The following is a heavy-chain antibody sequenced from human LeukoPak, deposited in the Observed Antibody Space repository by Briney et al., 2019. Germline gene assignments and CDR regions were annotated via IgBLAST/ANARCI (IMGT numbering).Heavy chain of an antibody. CDR3: AKGWDVDTAIDY. V-gene: IGHV3-30*02. Sequence: GGSLRLSCVASGFTFNTYWMSWVRQAPGKGLEWVAFIQYAGSDKYYADSVKGRFTISRDNSKNTLYLQMNSLRAEDTAVYYCAKGWDVDTAIDYWGQGTLVTVSS. CDR2: IQYAGSDK. J-gene: IGHJ4*02. CDR1: GFTFNTYW. D-gene: IGHD5-18*01.